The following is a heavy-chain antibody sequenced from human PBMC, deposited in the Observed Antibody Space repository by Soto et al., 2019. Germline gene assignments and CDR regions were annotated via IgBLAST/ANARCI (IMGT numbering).Heavy chain of an antibody. V-gene: IGHV3-11*06. D-gene: IGHD2-15*01. Sequence: GGSLRLSCAASGFTFSDYYMSWIRQAPGKGLEWVSYISSSSSYTNYADSVKGRFTISRDNAKNSLYLQMNSLRAEDTDVYYCARAYCSGGSCQDAFDIWGQGTMVTVSS. CDR2: ISSSSSYT. CDR3: ARAYCSGGSCQDAFDI. CDR1: GFTFSDYY. J-gene: IGHJ3*02.